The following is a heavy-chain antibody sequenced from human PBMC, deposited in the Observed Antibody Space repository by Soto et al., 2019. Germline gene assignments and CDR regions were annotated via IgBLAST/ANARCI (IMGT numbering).Heavy chain of an antibody. J-gene: IGHJ4*02. CDR1: GSTFSDYY. D-gene: IGHD6-13*01. CDR3: ARDKGVAAAGTIHVPLDY. CDR2: ISSSGSTI. Sequence: PGGSLRLSCAASGSTFSDYYMSWIRQAPGKGLEWVSYISSSGSTIYYADSVKGRFTISRDNAKNSLYLQMNSLRAEDTAVYYCARDKGVAAAGTIHVPLDYWGQGTLVTVSS. V-gene: IGHV3-11*01.